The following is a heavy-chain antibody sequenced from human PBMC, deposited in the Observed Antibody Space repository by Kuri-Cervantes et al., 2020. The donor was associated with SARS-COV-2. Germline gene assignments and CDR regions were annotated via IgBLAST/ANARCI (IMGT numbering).Heavy chain of an antibody. CDR3: ARPGGFLDV. Sequence: SQTLSLTCAVSGYSLSSGYYWGWIRQPPGKGLEWIGKINHSGSTNYNPSLKSRVTISVDTSKNQFSLKLSSVTAADTAVYYCARPGGFLDVWGKGTTVTVSS. CDR2: INHSGST. J-gene: IGHJ6*04. V-gene: IGHV4-38-2*01. CDR1: GYSLSSGYY. D-gene: IGHD4-23*01.